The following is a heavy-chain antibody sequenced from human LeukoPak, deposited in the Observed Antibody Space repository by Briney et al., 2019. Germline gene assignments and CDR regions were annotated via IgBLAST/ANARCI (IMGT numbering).Heavy chain of an antibody. CDR3: ARRGVITNWFDP. V-gene: IGHV1-18*01. J-gene: IGHJ5*02. D-gene: IGHD3-10*01. CDR2: ISAYNGNT. Sequence: GESLKISCQGSGYSFTSYGISWVQQAPGQGLEWMGWISAYNGNTNYAQKLQGRVTMTTDTSTSTAYMELRSLRSDDTAVYYCARRGVITNWFDPWGQGTLVTVSS. CDR1: GYSFTSYG.